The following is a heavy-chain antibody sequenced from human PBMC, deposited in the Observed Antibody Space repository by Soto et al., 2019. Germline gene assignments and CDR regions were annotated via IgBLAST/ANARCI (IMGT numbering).Heavy chain of an antibody. V-gene: IGHV5-51*01. CDR1: GYSFPSYW. Sequence: GESLKISCKASGYSFPSYWIGWVRQVPGKGLEWMGIIYPGDSDTRYSPSLQGQVTISADKSISTAYLQWSSLKASDTAMYYCARQGSQEKNMDVWSKGTTVTGSS. CDR3: ARQGSQEKNMDV. J-gene: IGHJ6*03. CDR2: IYPGDSDT.